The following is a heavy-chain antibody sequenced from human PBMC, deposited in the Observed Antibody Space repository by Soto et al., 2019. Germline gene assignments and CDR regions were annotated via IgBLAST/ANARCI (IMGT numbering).Heavy chain of an antibody. J-gene: IGHJ1*01. Sequence: QVQLVESGGGVVQPGRSLRLSCAASGFTFSSYGLHWVRQAPGKGLEWVAVMWYDGGNKYYADSVKGRFTISRDNSKNTLYLQMNRLRAEDTAVYYCTRDSQGYYYGSGTYYTGEIEHWGQGTLVTVSS. V-gene: IGHV3-33*01. CDR2: MWYDGGNK. CDR3: TRDSQGYYYGSGTYYTGEIEH. D-gene: IGHD3-10*01. CDR1: GFTFSSYG.